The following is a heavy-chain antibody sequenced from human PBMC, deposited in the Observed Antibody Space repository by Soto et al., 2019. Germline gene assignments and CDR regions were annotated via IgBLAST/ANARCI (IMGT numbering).Heavy chain of an antibody. CDR2: INPNSGGT. D-gene: IGHD4-17*01. Sequence: XSVKVSCNASGYTLTGYYMHWVRRSPGQGLEWMGWINPNSGGTNYAQKFQGRVTMTRDTSISTACMELSRLRSDDTAVYYCARPTDLTVTRNWFDPCAQGTLVTVSS. J-gene: IGHJ5*02. CDR1: GYTLTGYY. CDR3: ARPTDLTVTRNWFDP. V-gene: IGHV1-2*02.